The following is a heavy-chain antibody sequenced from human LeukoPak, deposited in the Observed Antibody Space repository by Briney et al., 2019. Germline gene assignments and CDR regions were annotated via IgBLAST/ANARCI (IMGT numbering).Heavy chain of an antibody. Sequence: SETLSLTCAVYGGSLKGYFWSWIRQPPGKGLEWIGEINHVGSTNCNPSLKSRVTMSVDTSKNQFSLKLTSVTTADTAMYYCARLRGYYDSSGYPDWGQGILVSVSS. V-gene: IGHV4-34*01. CDR1: GGSLKGYF. CDR3: ARLRGYYDSSGYPD. D-gene: IGHD3-22*01. CDR2: INHVGST. J-gene: IGHJ4*02.